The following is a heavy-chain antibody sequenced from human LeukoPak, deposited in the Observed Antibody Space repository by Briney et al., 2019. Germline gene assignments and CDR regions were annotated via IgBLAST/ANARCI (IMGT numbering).Heavy chain of an antibody. Sequence: ASETLSLTCTVSGGSISSYYWSWIRQPPGKGLEWIGYIYYSGSTNYNPSLKSRVTISVDTSKNQVSLKLSSVTAADTAVYYCARDRDCSGGSCYSVPYYGMDVWGQGTTVTVSS. D-gene: IGHD2-15*01. V-gene: IGHV4-59*01. CDR2: IYYSGST. CDR3: ARDRDCSGGSCYSVPYYGMDV. CDR1: GGSISSYY. J-gene: IGHJ6*02.